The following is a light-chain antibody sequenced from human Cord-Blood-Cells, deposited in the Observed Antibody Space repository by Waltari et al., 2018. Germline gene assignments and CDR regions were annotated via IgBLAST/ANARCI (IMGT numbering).Light chain of an antibody. J-gene: IGLJ2*01. V-gene: IGLV3-1*01. CDR2: QDS. Sequence: SYELTQPPSVSVSPGQTASITCSGAKLGDKYACWYQQTPGQSPVLVIYQDSKRPSGIPERFSGSNSGNTATLTISGTQAMDEADYYCQAWDSSTYVVFGGGTKLTVL. CDR1: KLGDKY. CDR3: QAWDSSTYVV.